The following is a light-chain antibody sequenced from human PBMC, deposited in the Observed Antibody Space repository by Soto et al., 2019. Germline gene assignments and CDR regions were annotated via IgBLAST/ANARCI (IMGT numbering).Light chain of an antibody. J-gene: IGLJ1*01. CDR2: EVS. CDR1: SSDVGSYNL. V-gene: IGLV2-23*02. Sequence: QSALTQPASVSGSPGQSITISCTGTSSDVGSYNLVSWYQQHPGKAHKLMIYEVSKRPSGVSNRFSGSKSGNTASLTISWLQAEDEADYYCCSYAGSSTYVFGTG. CDR3: CSYAGSSTYV.